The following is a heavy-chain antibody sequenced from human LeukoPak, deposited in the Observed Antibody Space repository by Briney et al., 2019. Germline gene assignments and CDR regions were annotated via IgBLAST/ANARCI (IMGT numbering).Heavy chain of an antibody. CDR1: GGSFSGYY. Sequence: SETLSLTCAVYGGSFSGYYWSWIRQPPGKGLEWIGEINHSGSTYYNPSLKSRVTISVDTSKNHFSPKLSSVTAADTAVYYCARGYYGSGSYPPFFDFWGQGTLVTVSS. V-gene: IGHV4-34*01. CDR3: ARGYYGSGSYPPFFDF. CDR2: INHSGST. D-gene: IGHD3-10*01. J-gene: IGHJ4*02.